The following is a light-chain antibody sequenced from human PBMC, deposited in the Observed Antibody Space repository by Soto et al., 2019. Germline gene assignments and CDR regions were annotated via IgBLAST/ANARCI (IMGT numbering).Light chain of an antibody. J-gene: IGKJ1*01. Sequence: EIVLTQSPGTLSLSPGERATLSCRASQSVSSYYLAWYQQKPGQAPRLLIYAASSRATGIPDRFSGGGSGTDCTLTISRLEPEDFAVYYCQPCGSSPWTFGQGTKVEIK. CDR3: QPCGSSPWT. CDR2: AAS. V-gene: IGKV3-20*01. CDR1: QSVSSYY.